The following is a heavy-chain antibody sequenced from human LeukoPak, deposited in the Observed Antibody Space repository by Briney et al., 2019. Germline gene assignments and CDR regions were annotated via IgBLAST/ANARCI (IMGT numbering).Heavy chain of an antibody. CDR1: DGSFSGYY. J-gene: IGHJ4*02. V-gene: IGHV4-34*01. D-gene: IGHD3-3*01. Sequence: SETLSLTCAVYDGSFSGYYWSWIRQPPGRGLEWIGEINHSGSTNYNPSLKSRVTISVDTSKNQFSLKLSSVTAADTAVYYCARHRGYDFWSGYIFDYWGQGTLVTVSS. CDR2: INHSGST. CDR3: ARHRGYDFWSGYIFDY.